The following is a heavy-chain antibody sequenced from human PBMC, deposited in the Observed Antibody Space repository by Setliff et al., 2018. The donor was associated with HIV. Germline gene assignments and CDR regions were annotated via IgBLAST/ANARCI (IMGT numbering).Heavy chain of an antibody. CDR1: GGSINYYY. Sequence: SETLSLACTVSGGSINYYYWNWIRQSPGKGLEWIGFIGYSGSTSYNPSLNSRVTISVDTSKNQFSLKLSSVSTADTAVYYCARWGENSGRPDWRAFDIWGQGTMVTVSS. CDR3: ARWGENSGRPDWRAFDI. CDR2: IGYSGST. J-gene: IGHJ3*02. V-gene: IGHV4-59*01. D-gene: IGHD1-26*01.